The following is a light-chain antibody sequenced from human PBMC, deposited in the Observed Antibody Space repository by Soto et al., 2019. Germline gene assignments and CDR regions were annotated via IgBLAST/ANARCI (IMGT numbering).Light chain of an antibody. CDR3: QQSYTTLIT. V-gene: IGKV1-39*01. CDR1: QSISYY. Sequence: DIQMTQSPSSLSASVGDRVTITCRASQSISYYLNWYQQKPGKAPELLIYAASSLQSGVPSRFSGSGSGTDFTLTISSLQPEDFATYYCQQSYTTLITFGQGTRLHIK. J-gene: IGKJ5*01. CDR2: AAS.